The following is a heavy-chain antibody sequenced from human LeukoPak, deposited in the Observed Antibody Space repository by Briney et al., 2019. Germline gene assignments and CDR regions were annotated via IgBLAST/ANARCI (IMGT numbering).Heavy chain of an antibody. J-gene: IGHJ4*02. V-gene: IGHV3-64*04. CDR1: GFTVTHYA. CDR3: ATFGGSSSSDYFDY. CDR2: VDANGRTT. D-gene: IGHD6-6*01. Sequence: GGSLRLSCSASGFTVTHYAMHWVRQAPGKGLEYVSAVDANGRTTYYADSVKGRFTISRDTSKNTLYLQMNSLRAEDTAVYYCATFGGSSSSDYFDYWGQGTLVTVSS.